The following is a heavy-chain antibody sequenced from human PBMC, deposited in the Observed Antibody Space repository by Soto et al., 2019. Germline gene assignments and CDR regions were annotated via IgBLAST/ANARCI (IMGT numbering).Heavy chain of an antibody. V-gene: IGHV3-30*18. D-gene: IGHD2-15*01. Sequence: GGSLRLSCAASGFTFSSYGMHWVRQAPGKGLEWVAVISYDGSNKYYADSVKGRFTISRDNSKNTLYRQMNSLRAEDTAVYYCANLGGNGGVGEFDYWGQGTLVTVSS. CDR1: GFTFSSYG. CDR3: ANLGGNGGVGEFDY. CDR2: ISYDGSNK. J-gene: IGHJ4*02.